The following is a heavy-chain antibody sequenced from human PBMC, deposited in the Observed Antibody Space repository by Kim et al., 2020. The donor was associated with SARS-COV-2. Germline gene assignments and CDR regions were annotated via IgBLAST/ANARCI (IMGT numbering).Heavy chain of an antibody. Sequence: HPSHKNRVTISVDPSKNQFSLKLSSVTAADTAVYYCASSATVTTRWYFDLWGRGTLVTVSS. V-gene: IGHV4-59*01. CDR3: ASSATVTTRWYFDL. J-gene: IGHJ2*01. D-gene: IGHD4-4*01.